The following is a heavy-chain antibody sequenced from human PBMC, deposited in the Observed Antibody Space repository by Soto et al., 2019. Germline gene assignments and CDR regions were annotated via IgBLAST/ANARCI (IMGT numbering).Heavy chain of an antibody. Sequence: GGSLRLSCIASGLTFGSRAMSWVRQAPGEGLQWVSTITDTGGDAKYADSVRGRFVISRDNSKKTLYLQMTSLTAEDSAMYFCARGSTDSYPGSRIFDFWGRGTLVTVSS. CDR1: GLTFGSRA. V-gene: IGHV3-23*01. J-gene: IGHJ4*02. CDR2: ITDTGGDA. CDR3: ARGSTDSYPGSRIFDF. D-gene: IGHD3-10*01.